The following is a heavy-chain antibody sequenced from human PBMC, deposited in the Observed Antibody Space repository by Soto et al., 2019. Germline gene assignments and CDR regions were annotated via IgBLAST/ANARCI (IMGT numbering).Heavy chain of an antibody. Sequence: GGSLRLSCAASGFTFSNAWMNWVRQAPGKGLEWVGRIKSKTDGGTTDYAAPVKGRLTISRDDSKNTLYLQMNSLKTEDTAVYYCTTQTVYYDSSGYYYYYGMDVWGQGTTVTVSS. V-gene: IGHV3-15*07. D-gene: IGHD3-22*01. CDR2: IKSKTDGGTT. CDR1: GFTFSNAW. J-gene: IGHJ6*02. CDR3: TTQTVYYDSSGYYYYYGMDV.